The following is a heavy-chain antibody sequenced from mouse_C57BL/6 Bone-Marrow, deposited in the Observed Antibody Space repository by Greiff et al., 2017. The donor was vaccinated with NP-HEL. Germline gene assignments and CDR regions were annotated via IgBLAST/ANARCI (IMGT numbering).Heavy chain of an antibody. D-gene: IGHD1-1*01. CDR2: INPSSGYT. J-gene: IGHJ1*03. CDR3: ANYYGSSPDWDFDV. Sequence: QVQLQQSGAELARPGASVKMSCKASGYTFTSYTMHWVKQRPGQGLEWIGYINPSSGYTKYNQKFKDKATLTADKSSSTAYMQLSSLTSEDSAVYYCANYYGSSPDWDFDVWGTGTTVTVSS. CDR1: GYTFTSYT. V-gene: IGHV1-4*01.